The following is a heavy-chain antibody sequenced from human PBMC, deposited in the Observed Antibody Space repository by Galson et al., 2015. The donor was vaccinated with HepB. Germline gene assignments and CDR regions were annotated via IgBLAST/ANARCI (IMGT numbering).Heavy chain of an antibody. CDR1: GFTFSSYA. CDR3: AKHEGQH. CDR2: ISESGGYT. J-gene: IGHJ1*01. V-gene: IGHV3-23*01. Sequence: SLRLSCAASGFTFSSYAMTWVRRAPGKGLEWVSSISESGGYTDYADSVKGRFTISRDNSKNTLFLQMHSLRADDTAVYYCAKHEGQHWGQGTLVTVSS.